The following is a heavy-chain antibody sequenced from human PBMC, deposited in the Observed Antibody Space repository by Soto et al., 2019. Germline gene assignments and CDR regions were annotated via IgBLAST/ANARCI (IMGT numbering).Heavy chain of an antibody. Sequence: QVQLQESGRGLVKPSETLSLTCTVSSDSIAGENWWSWVRQPPGMGLEWIGEIFHTGGTNYNPSLKSRVTMEVDKSKNQFALKLISATAADTAVYYCARVFSSGSGWMYYFDFWGQGTLVSVSS. D-gene: IGHD6-25*01. J-gene: IGHJ4*02. V-gene: IGHV4-4*02. CDR1: SDSIAGENW. CDR2: IFHTGGT. CDR3: ARVFSSGSGWMYYFDF.